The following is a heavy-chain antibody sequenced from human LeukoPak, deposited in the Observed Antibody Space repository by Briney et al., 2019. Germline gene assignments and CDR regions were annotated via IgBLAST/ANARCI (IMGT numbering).Heavy chain of an antibody. Sequence: GGSLRLSCAASGFTFSNYWMHWVRQAPGKGLEWVSVIYSGGSTYYADSVKGRFTISRDNSKNTLYLQMNSLRAEDTAVYYCARVMVRGTYYFDYWGQGTLVTVSS. J-gene: IGHJ4*02. CDR1: GFTFSNYW. D-gene: IGHD3-10*01. CDR2: IYSGGST. V-gene: IGHV3-53*01. CDR3: ARVMVRGTYYFDY.